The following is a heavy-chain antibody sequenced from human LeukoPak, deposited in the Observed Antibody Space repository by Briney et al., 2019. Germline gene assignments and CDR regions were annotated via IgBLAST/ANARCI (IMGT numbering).Heavy chain of an antibody. J-gene: IGHJ6*03. CDR1: GYTFTGYY. D-gene: IGHD3-3*01. CDR3: ARGMGNPFPKAITIFGVVIPAGGYYYMDV. CDR2: INPNSGGT. V-gene: IGHV1-2*02. Sequence: ASVKVSCKASGYTFTGYYMHWVRQAPGQGLEWMGWINPNSGGTNYAQKFHGRVTMTRDTSISTAYMELSRLRSDDTAVYYCARGMGNPFPKAITIFGVVIPAGGYYYMDVWGKGTTVTVSS.